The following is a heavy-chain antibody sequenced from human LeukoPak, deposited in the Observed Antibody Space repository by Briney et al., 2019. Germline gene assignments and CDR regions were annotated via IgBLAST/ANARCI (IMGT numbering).Heavy chain of an antibody. D-gene: IGHD2-15*01. J-gene: IGHJ5*02. CDR3: ARLIKVAWFDP. CDR1: GGSISSYY. CDR2: IYTSGST. Sequence: SETLSLTCTVSGGSISSYYWSWIRQPPGKGLEWIGYIYTSGSTNYNPSPKSRVTISVDTSKNQFSLKLSSVTAADTAVYYCARLIKVAWFDPWGQGTLVTVSS. V-gene: IGHV4-4*09.